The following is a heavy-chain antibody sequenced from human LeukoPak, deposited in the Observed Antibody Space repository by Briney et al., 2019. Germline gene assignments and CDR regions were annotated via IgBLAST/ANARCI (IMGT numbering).Heavy chain of an antibody. D-gene: IGHD1-26*01. J-gene: IGHJ5*02. CDR1: GGSFSGYY. CDR2: INHSGST. CDR3: ARAPSSHWSIVGAKGERKKAWFDP. Sequence: PSETLSLTCAVYGGSFSGYYWSWIRQPPGKGLEWIREINHSGSTNYNPSLKSRVTISVDTSKNQFSLKLSSVTAADTAVYYCARAPSSHWSIVGAKGERKKAWFDPWGQGTLVTVSS. V-gene: IGHV4-34*01.